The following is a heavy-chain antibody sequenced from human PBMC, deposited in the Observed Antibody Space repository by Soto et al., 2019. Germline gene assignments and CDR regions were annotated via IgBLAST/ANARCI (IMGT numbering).Heavy chain of an antibody. V-gene: IGHV3-30*04. J-gene: IGHJ4*02. CDR2: IAYDGRNK. Sequence: GGSLRLSCAASGFTFSSYAMHWVRQAPGKGLEWVAVIAYDGRNKYYADSVKGRFTISRDNSKNTLYLQMNSLRIEDTAVYYCARERERVFDYWGQGTLVTLSS. CDR1: GFTFSSYA. CDR3: ARERERVFDY. D-gene: IGHD1-1*01.